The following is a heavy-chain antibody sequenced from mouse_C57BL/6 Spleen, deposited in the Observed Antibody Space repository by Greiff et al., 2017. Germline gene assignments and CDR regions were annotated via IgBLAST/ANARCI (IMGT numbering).Heavy chain of an antibody. CDR1: GYAFSSSW. CDR3: ARDPIATVVPMDY. J-gene: IGHJ4*01. D-gene: IGHD1-1*01. Sequence: QVQLQQSGPELVKPGASVKISCKASGYAFSSSWMNWVTQRPGKGLEWIGRIYPGDGDTNYNGKFKGKATLTADKSSSTAYMQLSSLTSEDSAVYFCARDPIATVVPMDYWGQGTSVTVSS. V-gene: IGHV1-82*01. CDR2: IYPGDGDT.